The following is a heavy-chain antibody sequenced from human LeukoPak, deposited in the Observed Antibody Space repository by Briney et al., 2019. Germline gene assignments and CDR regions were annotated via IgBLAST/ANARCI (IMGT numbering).Heavy chain of an antibody. V-gene: IGHV5-51*01. J-gene: IGHJ5*02. CDR2: IYPGDSDT. D-gene: IGHD6-19*01. Sequence: GESLKISCKGSGYSFTSYWIGWVRQMPGKGLGWMGIIYPGDSDTRYSPSFQGQVTTSADKSISTAYLQWSSLKASDTAMYYCARYSSQQWLYWFDPWGQGTLVTVSS. CDR3: ARYSSQQWLYWFDP. CDR1: GYSFTSYW.